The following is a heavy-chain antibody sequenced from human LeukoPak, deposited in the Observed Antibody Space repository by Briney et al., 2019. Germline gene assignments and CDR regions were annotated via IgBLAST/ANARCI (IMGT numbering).Heavy chain of an antibody. CDR1: GYTFTGYY. CDR2: INPNSGGT. Sequence: ASVKVSCKASGYTFTGYYMHWVRQAPGQGLEWMGWINPNSGGTNYAQKFQGRVTMTRDTSISTAYMELSRLRSDDTAVYYCARDEGNSYGFDHWGQGTLVTVSS. V-gene: IGHV1-2*02. J-gene: IGHJ4*02. CDR3: ARDEGNSYGFDH. D-gene: IGHD5-18*01.